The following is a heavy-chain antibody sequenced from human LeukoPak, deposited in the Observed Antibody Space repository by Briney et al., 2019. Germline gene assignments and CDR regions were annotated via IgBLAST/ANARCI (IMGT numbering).Heavy chain of an antibody. V-gene: IGHV4-59*01. D-gene: IGHD3-22*01. J-gene: IGHJ4*02. CDR3: ASSDSSGYYDY. Sequence: SETLSLTCTVAGGSISSYYWSWIRQPPGKGLEWIGYIYYSGSTNYNPSLKSRVTISVDTSKNQFSLKLSSVTAADTAVYYCASSDSSGYYDYWGQGTLVTVSS. CDR1: GGSISSYY. CDR2: IYYSGST.